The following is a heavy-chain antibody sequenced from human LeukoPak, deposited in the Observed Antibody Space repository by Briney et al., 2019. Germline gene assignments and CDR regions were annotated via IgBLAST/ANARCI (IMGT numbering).Heavy chain of an antibody. CDR1: GFTFSSYE. J-gene: IGHJ4*02. CDR3: ARPRGNVGMATIPFDY. CDR2: ISSSGSTI. D-gene: IGHD5-24*01. V-gene: IGHV3-48*03. Sequence: PGVSLRLSCAASGFTFSSYEMNWVRQAPGKGLEWVSYISSSGSTIYYADSLKGRFTISRDNARNSLYLQMNSLRAEDTAVYYCARPRGNVGMATIPFDYWGQGTVVTVSS.